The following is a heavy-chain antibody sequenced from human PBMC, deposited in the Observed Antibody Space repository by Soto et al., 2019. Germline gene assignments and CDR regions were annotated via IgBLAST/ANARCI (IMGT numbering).Heavy chain of an antibody. Sequence: QLQLQESGPGLVKPSETLSLTCSVSGVSISNTSYYWGWIRQPPGKGLEWVGTIYFSGSTFYNPSLKSRVTISIDTSKNQFSLRLSSVTAADTAVYYCARHGSYWGQGTRVTVSS. J-gene: IGHJ4*02. V-gene: IGHV4-39*01. CDR3: ARHGSY. CDR2: IYFSGST. CDR1: GVSISNTSYY.